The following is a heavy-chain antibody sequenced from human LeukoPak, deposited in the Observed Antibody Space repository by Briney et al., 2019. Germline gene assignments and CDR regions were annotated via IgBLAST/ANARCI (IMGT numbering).Heavy chain of an antibody. CDR3: ARAEFGGAGGY. CDR1: GGSISGYY. D-gene: IGHD3-10*01. J-gene: IGHJ4*02. V-gene: IGHV4-59*01. CDR2: IYYSGST. Sequence: SETLSLTCTVSGGSISGYYWSWIRQPPGKGLEWIGYIYYSGSTNYNPSLKSRVTISVDTSKNQFSLKLSSVTAADTAVYYCARAEFGGAGGYWGQGTLVTVSS.